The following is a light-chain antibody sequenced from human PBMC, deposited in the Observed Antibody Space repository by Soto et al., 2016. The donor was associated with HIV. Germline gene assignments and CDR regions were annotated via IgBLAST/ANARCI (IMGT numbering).Light chain of an antibody. CDR2: KAS. Sequence: DIQMTQSPSTLSASVGDRVTITCRASQSLSSWLAWYQQKPGKAPKLLIYKASSLESGVPSRFSGSGSGTEFTLTISSLQPDDFATYYCQQYNSYATWTFGQGTKGEIK. V-gene: IGKV1-5*03. CDR3: QQYNSYATWT. CDR1: QSLSSW. J-gene: IGKJ1*01.